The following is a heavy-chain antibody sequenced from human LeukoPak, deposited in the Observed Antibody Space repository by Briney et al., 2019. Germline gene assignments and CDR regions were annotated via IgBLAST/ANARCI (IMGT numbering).Heavy chain of an antibody. J-gene: IGHJ4*02. D-gene: IGHD2-2*01. CDR3: ARLADCSSSSCRSFDY. Sequence: ASVKVSCKASGYPFTGHYLHWVRQAPGQGVEWRGWINTNSGFTNYAQKFQGRVTMTRDTSISTAYMELSRLRSDDAAVYYCARLADCSSSSCRSFDYWGQGTLVTVSS. CDR1: GYPFTGHY. CDR2: INTNSGFT. V-gene: IGHV1-2*02.